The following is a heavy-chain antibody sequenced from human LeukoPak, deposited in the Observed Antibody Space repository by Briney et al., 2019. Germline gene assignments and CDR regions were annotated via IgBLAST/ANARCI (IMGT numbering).Heavy chain of an antibody. Sequence: GGSLRLSCAASGFTFINYAMNWVRQAPGRGLEWVSSVTGSGRDTYHADSVKGRFTISRDNSKNTLYLQMNSLRAEDTAIYYCAKNTYYDFWSGPDAAFDYWGQGTLVTVSS. D-gene: IGHD3-3*01. CDR3: AKNTYYDFWSGPDAAFDY. CDR1: GFTFINYA. V-gene: IGHV3-23*01. J-gene: IGHJ4*02. CDR2: VTGSGRDT.